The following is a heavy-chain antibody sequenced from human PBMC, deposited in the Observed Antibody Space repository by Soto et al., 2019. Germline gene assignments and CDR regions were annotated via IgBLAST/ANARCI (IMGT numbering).Heavy chain of an antibody. CDR3: VRDRDSSGGSCYSRWFDP. V-gene: IGHV4-31*03. CDR1: GGYITSGGYY. CDR2: IYYSGST. D-gene: IGHD2-15*01. Sequence: SETLSLTCTVSGGYITSGGYYWTWIRQHPGKGLEWIGYIYYSGSTYYNPSLKSRVTISVDTSRTQFSLKLSSVTAADTAVYYCVRDRDSSGGSCYSRWFDPWGQGTLVTVSS. J-gene: IGHJ5*02.